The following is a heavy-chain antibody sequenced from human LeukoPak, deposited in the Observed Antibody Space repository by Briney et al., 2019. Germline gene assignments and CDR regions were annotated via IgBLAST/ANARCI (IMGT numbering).Heavy chain of an antibody. CDR1: GGSMRSYY. J-gene: IGHJ4*02. CDR3: VRGRIAAAGTGGGHFDY. CDR2: IYYSGST. D-gene: IGHD6-13*01. Sequence: SETLSLTCTVSGGSMRSYYWSWIRQPPGKGLEWIGYIYYSGSTSYNPSLKRRVTISGDPSKNQFSLNLSSVTAADTAVFYCVRGRIAAAGTGGGHFDYWGQGTLVTVSS. V-gene: IGHV4-59*01.